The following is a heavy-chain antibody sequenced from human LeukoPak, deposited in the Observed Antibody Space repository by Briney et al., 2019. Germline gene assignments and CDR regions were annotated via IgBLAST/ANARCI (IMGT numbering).Heavy chain of an antibody. CDR2: INPNSGGT. Sequence: ASVKVSCKASGYTFSGYNIHWVRQAPGQGLEWMGRINPNSGGTNYAQKFQGRVTMTRDTSISTAYMELSRLRSDDTAVYYCARLPRTNWGCFDYWGQGTLVTVSS. D-gene: IGHD7-27*01. CDR3: ARLPRTNWGCFDY. J-gene: IGHJ4*02. CDR1: GYTFSGYN. V-gene: IGHV1-2*06.